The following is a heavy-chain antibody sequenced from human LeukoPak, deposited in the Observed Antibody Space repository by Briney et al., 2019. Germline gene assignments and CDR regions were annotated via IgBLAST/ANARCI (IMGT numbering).Heavy chain of an antibody. CDR3: TTHVLYCSSTSCYNWFDP. Sequence: GGSLRLSCAASGFTFSNAWMSWVRQAPGKGLEWVGRIKSKTDGGTTDYAAPVKGRFTISRDDSKNTLYLQMNSLKTEDTAVYYCTTHVLYCSSTSCYNWFDPWGQGTLVTVSS. CDR1: GFTFSNAW. CDR2: IKSKTDGGTT. D-gene: IGHD2-2*01. V-gene: IGHV3-15*01. J-gene: IGHJ5*02.